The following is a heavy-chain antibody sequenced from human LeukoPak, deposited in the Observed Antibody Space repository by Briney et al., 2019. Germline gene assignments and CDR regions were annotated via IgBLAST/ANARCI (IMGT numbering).Heavy chain of an antibody. CDR1: GGSISSSSYY. Sequence: SETLSLTCTVSGGSISSSSYYWGWIRQPPGKRLEWIGSIYYSGSTNYNPSLKSRVTISVDTSKNQFSLKLSSVTAVDTAVYYCARGRAAGSWYFDFWGQGTLVTVSS. CDR3: ARGRAAGSWYFDF. J-gene: IGHJ4*02. D-gene: IGHD6-13*01. V-gene: IGHV4-39*07. CDR2: IYYSGST.